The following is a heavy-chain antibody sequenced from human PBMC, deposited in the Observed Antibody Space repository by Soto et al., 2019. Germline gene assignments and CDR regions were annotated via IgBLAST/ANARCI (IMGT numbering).Heavy chain of an antibody. CDR2: IYYSGST. J-gene: IGHJ6*03. D-gene: IGHD6-13*01. Sequence: SELLSQDCRVGDGCICRCSPSWLRQHTGKGLEWIGYIYYSGSTNYNPSLKSRVTISVDTSKNQFSLKLSSVTAADTAVYYCARGPMIAAAGNYYYYYMDVWGKGTTVTVSS. V-gene: IGHV4-59*01. CDR3: ARGPMIAAAGNYYYYYMDV. CDR1: DGCICRCS.